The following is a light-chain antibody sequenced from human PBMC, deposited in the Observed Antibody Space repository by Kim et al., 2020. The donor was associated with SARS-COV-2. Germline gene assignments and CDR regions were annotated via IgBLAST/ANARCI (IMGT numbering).Light chain of an antibody. CDR3: NSRDSGGNHVV. CDR2: GKN. V-gene: IGLV3-19*01. CDR1: SLRSYY. J-gene: IGLJ2*01. Sequence: SSELTQDPAVSVALGQTVRITCQGDSLRSYYASWYQQKPGQAPVLVIYGKNNRPSGIPDRFSGSSSGNTASLTITGALADDEADYSCNSRDSGGNHVVFG.